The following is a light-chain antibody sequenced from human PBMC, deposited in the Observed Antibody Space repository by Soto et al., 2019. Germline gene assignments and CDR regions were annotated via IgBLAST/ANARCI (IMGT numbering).Light chain of an antibody. CDR1: QSISNW. CDR3: QQYNSDSWT. V-gene: IGKV1-5*03. Sequence: DIQMTQSPSTLSASVGDRVTITCRASQSISNWLAWYQQKPGKAPKLLIYKASSLESGVPSRFSGSGSGTEFTLTISSLQPDDFATYYCQQYNSDSWTFGQGTKV. J-gene: IGKJ1*01. CDR2: KAS.